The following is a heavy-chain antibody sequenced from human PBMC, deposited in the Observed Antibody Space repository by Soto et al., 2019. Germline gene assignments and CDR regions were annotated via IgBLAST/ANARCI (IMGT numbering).Heavy chain of an antibody. J-gene: IGHJ4*02. D-gene: IGHD3-22*01. Sequence: GGSLRLSCAASGFTFSSYSMNWVRQAPGKGLEWVSSISSSSSYIYYADSVKGRFTISRDNAKNSLYLQMNSLRAEDTAVYYCARGDIHYYDSSGQYTAFDYWGQGTLVTVSS. CDR3: ARGDIHYYDSSGQYTAFDY. CDR1: GFTFSSYS. V-gene: IGHV3-21*01. CDR2: ISSSSSYI.